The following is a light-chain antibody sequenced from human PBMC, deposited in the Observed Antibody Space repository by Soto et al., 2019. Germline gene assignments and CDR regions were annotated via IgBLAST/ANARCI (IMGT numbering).Light chain of an antibody. CDR3: QQSYRTPHT. V-gene: IGKV1-5*03. Sequence: DIQMTQSPSTLSGSVGDRVTITCRASQTISSWLAWYQQKPGKAPKLLIYKASTLKSGVPSRFSGSGSGTEFTLTISILQPDDFATYYCQQSYRTPHTFGQGTKLETK. J-gene: IGKJ2*01. CDR2: KAS. CDR1: QTISSW.